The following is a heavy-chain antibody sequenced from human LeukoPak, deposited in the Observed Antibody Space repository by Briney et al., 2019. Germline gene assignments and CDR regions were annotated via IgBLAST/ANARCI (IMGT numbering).Heavy chain of an antibody. CDR1: GFTFSNYA. Sequence: GGSLRLSCAASGFTFSNYAMHWVRQAPGKGLEWVAVISYHGSNKYYIDSVKGRFTISRDNSKNTLYLQMNSLRAEDTAVYYCARDGLGYCSGGSCYSTLDYWGQGTLVTVSS. J-gene: IGHJ4*02. V-gene: IGHV3-30*03. CDR3: ARDGLGYCSGGSCYSTLDY. CDR2: ISYHGSNK. D-gene: IGHD2-15*01.